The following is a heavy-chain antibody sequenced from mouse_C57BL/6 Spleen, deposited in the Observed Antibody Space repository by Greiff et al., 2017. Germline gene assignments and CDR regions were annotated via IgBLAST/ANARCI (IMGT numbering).Heavy chain of an antibody. D-gene: IGHD2-3*01. Sequence: VKLQESGAELVRPGTSVKVSCKASGYAFTNYLIEWVKQRPGQGLEWIGVINPGCGGTNYNEKFKGKATLTADKSSSTAYMQLSSLTSEDSAVYFCAREYDGYYVAHMDYRGQGASVTVSS. J-gene: IGHJ4*01. CDR2: INPGCGGT. V-gene: IGHV1-54*01. CDR3: AREYDGYYVAHMDY. CDR1: GYAFTNYL.